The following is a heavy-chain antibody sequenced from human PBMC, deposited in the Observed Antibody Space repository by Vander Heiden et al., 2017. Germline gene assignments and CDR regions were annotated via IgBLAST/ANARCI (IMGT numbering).Heavy chain of an antibody. CDR3: AKDLRSIYCSGGSCS. V-gene: IGHV3-23*01. D-gene: IGHD2-15*01. Sequence: EVQLLESGGGLVQPGGSLRLSCAASGFTFSSYAMSWVRQAPGKGLELVSAISGSGGSTYYADSVKGRFTISRDNSKNTLYLQMNSLRAEDTAVYYCAKDLRSIYCSGGSCSWGQGTLVTVSS. CDR2: ISGSGGST. J-gene: IGHJ5*02. CDR1: GFTFSSYA.